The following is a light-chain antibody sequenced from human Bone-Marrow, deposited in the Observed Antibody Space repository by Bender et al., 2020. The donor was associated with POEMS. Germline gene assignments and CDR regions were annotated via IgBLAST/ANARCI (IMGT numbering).Light chain of an antibody. Sequence: QLVLTQSPSASASLGASVKLTCTLSSGHSRYAIAWHQQQPEKGPRYLIKLNSDGSHSKGDGIPDRFSGSSSGAERYLTISSLQSEDEADYYCQTWGSGLSWVFGGGTKVAVL. V-gene: IGLV4-69*01. CDR1: SGHSRYA. CDR3: QTWGSGLSWV. J-gene: IGLJ3*02. CDR2: LNSDGSH.